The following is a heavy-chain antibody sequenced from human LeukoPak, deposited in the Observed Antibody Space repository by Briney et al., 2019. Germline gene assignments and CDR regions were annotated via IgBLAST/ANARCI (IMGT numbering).Heavy chain of an antibody. CDR1: GYSISSSYY. J-gene: IGHJ6*03. CDR3: ARDKRNLEYSSSSGLYYYYRDV. Sequence: PSETLSLTCAVSGYSISSSYYWSWIRQPPGKGLEWIGYIYYSGSTNYNPSLKSRVTISVDTSKNQFSLKLSSVTAADTAVYYCARDKRNLEYSSSSGLYYYYRDVWGKGTTVTVSS. V-gene: IGHV4-61*01. CDR2: IYYSGST. D-gene: IGHD6-6*01.